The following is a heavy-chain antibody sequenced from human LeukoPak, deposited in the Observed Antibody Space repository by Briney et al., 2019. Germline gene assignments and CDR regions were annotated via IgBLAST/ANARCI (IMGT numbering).Heavy chain of an antibody. CDR2: IIPILGIA. V-gene: IGHV1-69*04. D-gene: IGHD3-10*01. CDR1: GGTFSSYA. CDR3: ARDGSGRWPHWFDP. Sequence: GSSVKVSCKASGGTFSSYAISWVRQAPGQGLKWMGRIIPILGIANYAQKFQGRVTITADKSTSTAYMELSSLRSEDTAVYYCARDGSGRWPHWFDPWGQGTLVTVSS. J-gene: IGHJ5*02.